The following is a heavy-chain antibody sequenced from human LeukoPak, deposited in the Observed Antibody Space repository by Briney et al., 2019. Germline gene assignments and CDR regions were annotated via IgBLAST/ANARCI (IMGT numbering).Heavy chain of an antibody. CDR2: ISYDGSNE. CDR1: GFTFSSYG. J-gene: IGHJ4*02. CDR3: AKELNRGSPDY. D-gene: IGHD2/OR15-2a*01. V-gene: IGHV3-30*18. Sequence: GGSLRLSCAASGFTFSSYGMHWVRQAPGKGLEWVAVISYDGSNEYYADSVKGRFTISRDNSKNTLYLQMSSLRAEDTAVYYCAKELNRGSPDYWGQGTLVTVPS.